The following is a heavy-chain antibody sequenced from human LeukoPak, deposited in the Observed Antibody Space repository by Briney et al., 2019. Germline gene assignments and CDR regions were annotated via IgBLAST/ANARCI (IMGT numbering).Heavy chain of an antibody. J-gene: IGHJ4*02. CDR1: GGTFSSSA. CDR2: IIPIISIT. V-gene: IGHV1-69*04. CDR3: ATVPVAGRMVY. Sequence: ASVKVSCKASGGTFSSSAISWVRQAPGQGLEWMGRIIPIISITHYAQKFQGRVTITADTSASTAYMELSSLRSEDTAVYYCATVPVAGRMVYWGQGTLVTVSS. D-gene: IGHD6-13*01.